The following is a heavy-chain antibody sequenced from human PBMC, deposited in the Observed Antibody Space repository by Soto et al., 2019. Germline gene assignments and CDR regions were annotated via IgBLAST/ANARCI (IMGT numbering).Heavy chain of an antibody. V-gene: IGHV4-39*01. D-gene: IGHD5-12*01. CDR2: IFYTGSA. CDR1: GGSISSSGHF. CDR3: GRIVSTTAYFHCYMDV. J-gene: IGHJ6*03. Sequence: QLQLQESGPGLVKPSETLSLTCTVSGGSISSSGHFWGWIRQPPGKGLEWIGTIFYTGSAYYNPSFESRVARAVDTSQDQFSLKLSAVTDADTAVYYWGRIVSTTAYFHCYMDVWGKGTKGTVSS.